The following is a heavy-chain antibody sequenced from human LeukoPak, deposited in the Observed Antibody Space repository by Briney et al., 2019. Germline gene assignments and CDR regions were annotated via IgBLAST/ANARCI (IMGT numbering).Heavy chain of an antibody. Sequence: SETLSLTCTVSGYSISSGYYWGWIRQPPGKGLERIGRSYHSGGTLYNPSLKSRLTISVDTSKNQFSLKLSSVTAADAAVYDCARLLGYYYYYMDVWGKGTTVTVSS. CDR1: GYSISSGYY. D-gene: IGHD2-15*01. CDR3: ARLLGYYYYYMDV. CDR2: SYHSGGT. J-gene: IGHJ6*03. V-gene: IGHV4-38-2*02.